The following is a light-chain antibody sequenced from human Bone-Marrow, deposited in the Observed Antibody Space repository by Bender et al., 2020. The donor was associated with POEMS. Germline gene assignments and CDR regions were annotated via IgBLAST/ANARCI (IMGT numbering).Light chain of an antibody. CDR2: QDT. V-gene: IGLV3-25*03. CDR3: QSTDTSDNYVV. Sequence: SFELTQPPSVSVSPGQTATITCSAKTWAHHYACWYQQRPGQSPVLLIYQDTKRPSGIPERFSGSSSGTMVTLTISGVQAEDEADYYCQSTDTSDNYVVFGGGTKLTVL. J-gene: IGLJ3*02. CDR1: TWAHHY.